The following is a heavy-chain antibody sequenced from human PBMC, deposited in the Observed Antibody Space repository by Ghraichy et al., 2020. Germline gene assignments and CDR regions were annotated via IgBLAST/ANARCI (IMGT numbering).Heavy chain of an antibody. Sequence: GESLNISCAASGFRFNDFYMSWFRQAPGKGLEWIAYISHSSTYKNYADSVKGRFTVSRDNFRDILYLQMDGLRAEDTAVYYCARDYFEDDSGHYWCWADFWGQGALVTVSS. CDR1: GFRFNDFY. J-gene: IGHJ4*02. D-gene: IGHD3-3*01. CDR2: ISHSSTYK. V-gene: IGHV3-11*05. CDR3: ARDYFEDDSGHYWCWADF.